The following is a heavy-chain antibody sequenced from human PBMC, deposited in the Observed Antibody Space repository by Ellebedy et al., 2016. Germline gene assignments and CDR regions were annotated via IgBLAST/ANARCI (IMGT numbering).Heavy chain of an antibody. Sequence: SETLSLXCAVYGGSFSGYYWSWIRQPPGKGLEWIGEINHSGSTNYNPSLKSRVTISVDTSKNQFSLKLSSVTAADTAVYYCARGSHYDFWSALYYYYMDVWGKGTTVTVSS. V-gene: IGHV4-34*01. CDR2: INHSGST. CDR3: ARGSHYDFWSALYYYYMDV. J-gene: IGHJ6*03. CDR1: GGSFSGYY. D-gene: IGHD3-3*01.